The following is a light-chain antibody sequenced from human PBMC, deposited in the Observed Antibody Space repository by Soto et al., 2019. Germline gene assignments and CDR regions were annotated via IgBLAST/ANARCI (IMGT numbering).Light chain of an antibody. CDR2: LNSDGSH. CDR3: QTWDTGIVV. V-gene: IGLV4-69*01. J-gene: IGLJ2*01. CDR1: SGHSSYA. Sequence: QPVLTQSPSASASLGASVKLTCTLSSGHSSYAIAWHQQQPEKGPRYLVRLNSDGSHSKGDGIPDRFSGASSGAARYLTISSLRSEDEADYYCQTWDTGIVVFGGGTKLTVL.